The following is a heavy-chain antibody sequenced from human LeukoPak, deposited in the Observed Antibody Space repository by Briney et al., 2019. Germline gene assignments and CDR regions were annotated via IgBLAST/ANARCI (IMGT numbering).Heavy chain of an antibody. V-gene: IGHV3-66*01. CDR1: GFTVSSNY. J-gene: IGHJ5*02. Sequence: GGSLRLSCAASGFTVSSNYMSWVRQAPGKGLEWVSVIYSGGSTYYADSVKGRFTISRDNSKNTLYLQMNSLRAEDTAVYYCAKSKVVVVPAAIEGWFDPWGQGTLVTVSS. D-gene: IGHD2-2*01. CDR2: IYSGGST. CDR3: AKSKVVVVPAAIEGWFDP.